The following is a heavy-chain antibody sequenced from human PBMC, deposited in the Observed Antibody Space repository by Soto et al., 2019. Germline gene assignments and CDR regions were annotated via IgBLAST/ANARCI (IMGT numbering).Heavy chain of an antibody. V-gene: IGHV4-31*03. CDR1: GGSISSGVYY. CDR3: ARQNWQWPFPPDY. CDR2: IYYSGST. J-gene: IGHJ4*02. D-gene: IGHD6-19*01. Sequence: SETLSLTCTVSGGSISSGVYYWSWIRQHPGKGLEWIGYIYYSGSTYYNPSLKSRVTISVDTSKNQFSLKLSSVTAADTAVYYCARQNWQWPFPPDYWGQGTLVTVSS.